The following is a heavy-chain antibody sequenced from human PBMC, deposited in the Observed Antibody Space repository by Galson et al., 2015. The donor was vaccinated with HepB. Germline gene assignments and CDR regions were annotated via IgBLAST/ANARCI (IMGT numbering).Heavy chain of an antibody. Sequence: TLSLTCAVYGGSFSGYYWSWIRQPPGKGLEWIGEINHSGSTNYNPSLKSRVTISVDTSKNQFSLKLSSVTAADTAVYYCARAARYFDPVYCRGAFDYWGQGTLVTVSS. CDR2: INHSGST. V-gene: IGHV4-34*01. D-gene: IGHD3-9*01. J-gene: IGHJ4*02. CDR1: GGSFSGYY. CDR3: ARAARYFDPVYCRGAFDY.